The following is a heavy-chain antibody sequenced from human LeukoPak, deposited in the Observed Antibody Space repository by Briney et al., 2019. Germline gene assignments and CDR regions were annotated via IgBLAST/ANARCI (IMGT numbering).Heavy chain of an antibody. CDR2: IYYSGSA. Sequence: SETLSLTCTVSGGSISSYCWSWIRQPPGKGLEWIGYIYYSGSANYNPSLKSRVTMSLDTSKNQFSLKLSSVTAADTAAYYCARTGAYSSSWSIDYWGQGTLVTVSS. CDR3: ARTGAYSSSWSIDY. V-gene: IGHV4-59*01. J-gene: IGHJ4*02. D-gene: IGHD6-13*01. CDR1: GGSISSYC.